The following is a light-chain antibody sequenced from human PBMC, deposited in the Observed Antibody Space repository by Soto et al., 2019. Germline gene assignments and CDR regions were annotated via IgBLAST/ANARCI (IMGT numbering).Light chain of an antibody. V-gene: IGLV2-23*02. CDR3: YSHAGSYIYYV. CDR1: SSDVGNYNL. Sequence: QSVLTQPASVSGSPGQSIAISCTGTSSDVGNYNLVSWYQQHPGKAPRLMIFEVNKRPSGVSDRFSGSKSGNTASLTISGLQADDEADYYCYSHAGSYIYYVFGAGTKVTVL. J-gene: IGLJ1*01. CDR2: EVN.